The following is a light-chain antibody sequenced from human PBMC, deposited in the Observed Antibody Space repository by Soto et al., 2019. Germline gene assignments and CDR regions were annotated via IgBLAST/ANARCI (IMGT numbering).Light chain of an antibody. CDR3: SSFTNTYSYV. CDR2: DVS. V-gene: IGLV2-14*01. CDR1: SGDVGAYNY. J-gene: IGLJ1*01. Sequence: SALTQPASVSGSPGQSITISCTGTSGDVGAYNYVSWYQQHPGKAPRLMIYDVSNRPSGASNRFSGSKSGNTASLAISGLQAEDEADYYCSSFTNTYSYVFGTGTKVTVL.